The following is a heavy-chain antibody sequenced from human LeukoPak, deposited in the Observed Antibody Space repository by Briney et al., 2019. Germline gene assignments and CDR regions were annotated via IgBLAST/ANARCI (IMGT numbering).Heavy chain of an antibody. Sequence: ASVKVSCKASGYTFTIYGISWVRQAPGQGLEWMGWISAYNGNTNYAQKLQGRVTMTTDTSTSTAYMELRSLRSDDTAVYYCARDPLRRAEPRFDPWGQGTLVTVSS. CDR1: GYTFTIYG. D-gene: IGHD1-26*01. V-gene: IGHV1-18*01. CDR2: ISAYNGNT. CDR3: ARDPLRRAEPRFDP. J-gene: IGHJ5*02.